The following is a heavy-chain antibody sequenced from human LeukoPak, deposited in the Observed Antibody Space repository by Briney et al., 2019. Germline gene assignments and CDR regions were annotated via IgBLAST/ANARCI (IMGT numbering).Heavy chain of an antibody. D-gene: IGHD2-2*01. V-gene: IGHV4-34*01. J-gene: IGHJ5*02. CDR1: GGSFSGYY. CDR2: INHSGST. CDR3: ARGGYCSSTSCLGPNWFDP. Sequence: SETLSLTCAVYGGSFSGYYWSWIRQPPGKGLEWIGEINHSGSTNYNPSLKSRVTISVDTSKNQFSLKPSSVTAADTAVYYCARGGYCSSTSCLGPNWFDPWGQGTLVTVSS.